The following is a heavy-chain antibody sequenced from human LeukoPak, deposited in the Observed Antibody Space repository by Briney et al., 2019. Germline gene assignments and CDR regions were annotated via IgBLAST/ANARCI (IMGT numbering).Heavy chain of an antibody. CDR1: GFNFSSYG. J-gene: IGHJ4*02. CDR3: AKVTGVGSGWIWDYFDY. V-gene: IGHV3-30*18. CDR2: ISYDGSNK. Sequence: GGSLRLSCAASGFNFSSYGMHWVRQAPGKGLEWVAVISYDGSNKYYADSVKGRFTISRDNSKNTLYLQMNSLRAEDTAVYYCAKVTGVGSGWIWDYFDYWGQGTLVTVSS. D-gene: IGHD6-19*01.